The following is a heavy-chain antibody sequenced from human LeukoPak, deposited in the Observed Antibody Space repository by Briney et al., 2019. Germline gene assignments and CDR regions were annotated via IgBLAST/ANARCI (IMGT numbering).Heavy chain of an antibody. D-gene: IGHD3-22*01. CDR3: ARGASSGYYRYYFDY. J-gene: IGHJ4*02. CDR2: IYYSGST. CDR1: GGSISSGGYY. V-gene: IGHV4-31*03. Sequence: PSGTLSLTCTASGGSISSGGYYWSWIRQHPGKGLEWIGYIYYSGSTYYNPSLKSRVTISVDTSKNQFSLKLSSVTAADTAVYYCARGASSGYYRYYFDYWGQGTLVTVSS.